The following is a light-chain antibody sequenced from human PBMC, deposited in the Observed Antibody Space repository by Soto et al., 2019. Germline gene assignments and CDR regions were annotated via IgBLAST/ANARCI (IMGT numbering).Light chain of an antibody. Sequence: IVMTQSPATLSVSPGERATLSCRASQSVSSNLAWYQQKPGQAPRLLIYGASTRATGIPARFSGSGSGTDFTLTISSLQSEDFAVYYCLQRSSWPRTFGQGTKVDIK. CDR2: GAS. J-gene: IGKJ1*01. CDR3: LQRSSWPRT. CDR1: QSVSSN. V-gene: IGKV3-15*01.